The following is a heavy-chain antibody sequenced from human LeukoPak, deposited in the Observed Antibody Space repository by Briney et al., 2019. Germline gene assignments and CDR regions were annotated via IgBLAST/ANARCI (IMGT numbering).Heavy chain of an antibody. J-gene: IGHJ4*02. CDR1: GGSISSTFYY. D-gene: IGHD7-27*01. V-gene: IGHV4-61*05. CDR2: IYYSGST. Sequence: SGTLSLTCTVSGGSISSTFYYWGWIRQPPGKGLEWIGYIYYSGSTNYNPSLKSRVTISADTSKNQFSLKLYSVTAADTAVYYCATRKLGNDYWGQGTLVTASS. CDR3: ATRKLGNDY.